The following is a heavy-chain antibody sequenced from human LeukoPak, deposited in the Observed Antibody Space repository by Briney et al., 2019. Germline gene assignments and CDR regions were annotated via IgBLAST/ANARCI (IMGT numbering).Heavy chain of an antibody. J-gene: IGHJ6*02. CDR2: ISYDGSNK. V-gene: IGHV3-30-3*01. CDR1: GFTFSSYA. CDR3: AKDSSTSNYYYGMDV. D-gene: IGHD6-13*01. Sequence: GGSLRLSCAASGFTFSSYAMHWVRQAPGKGLEWVAVISYDGSNKYYADSVKGRFTISRDNSKNTLYLQLNSLRAEDTAVYYCAKDSSTSNYYYGMDVWGQGTTVTVSS.